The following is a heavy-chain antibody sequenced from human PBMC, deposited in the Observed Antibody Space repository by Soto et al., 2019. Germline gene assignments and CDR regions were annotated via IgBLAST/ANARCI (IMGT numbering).Heavy chain of an antibody. V-gene: IGHV4-31*02. CDR3: ARNLPAATSEVVFDY. Sequence: PLSLTCTASGASISSGAYYWSWIRQHPGKGPAWIGYFQSSGSTFDMPPLKRGVTVSADTSKELFSVNVKSVTAVDTAVYYCARNLPAATSEVVFDYWGQRILVTVSS. D-gene: IGHD2-2*01. CDR2: FQSSGST. CDR1: GASISSGAYY. J-gene: IGHJ4*02.